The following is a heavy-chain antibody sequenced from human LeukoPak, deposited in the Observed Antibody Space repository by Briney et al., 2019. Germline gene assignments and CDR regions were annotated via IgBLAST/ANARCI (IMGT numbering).Heavy chain of an antibody. J-gene: IGHJ5*02. CDR2: IYYSGST. V-gene: IGHV4-39*01. CDR1: GGSISSSSYY. CDR3: ARVGANYDILTGYMSNWFDP. D-gene: IGHD3-9*01. Sequence: SETLSLTCTVSGGSISSSSYYWGWIRQPPGKGLEWIGSIYYSGSTYYNPSLKSRVTISVDTSKNQFSLKLSSVTAADTAVYYCARVGANYDILTGYMSNWFDPWGQGTLVTVSS.